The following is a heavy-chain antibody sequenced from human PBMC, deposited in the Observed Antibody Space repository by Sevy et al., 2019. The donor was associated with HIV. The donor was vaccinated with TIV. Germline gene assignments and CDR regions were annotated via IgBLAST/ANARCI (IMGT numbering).Heavy chain of an antibody. CDR2: IWYDGSKK. J-gene: IGHJ4*02. V-gene: IGHV3-33*01. CDR3: ARGFHTYLF. CDR1: GFTFSSYG. D-gene: IGHD2-2*02. Sequence: GGSLRLSCAASGFTFSSYGMHWVRQAPGKGLEWVAVIWYDGSKKYYTDSVKGRCTISRDNSKNTLYLQMNSLRAEDTAVYYCARGFHTYLFWGQGTLVTVSS.